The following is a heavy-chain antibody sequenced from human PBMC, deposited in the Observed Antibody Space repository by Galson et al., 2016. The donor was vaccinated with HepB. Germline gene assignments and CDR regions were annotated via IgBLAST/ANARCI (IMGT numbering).Heavy chain of an antibody. CDR1: GGSFNTHA. Sequence: SVKVSCKASGGSFNTHALSWLRQAPGQGLEWMGGIIPIFGTPKYAPKFQGRVIITADDSTSTGYMELSRLRSDDTAVYYCARDQDRGWENYYRAMDVWGQGTTVTVSS. J-gene: IGHJ6*02. CDR3: ARDQDRGWENYYRAMDV. D-gene: IGHD6-19*01. V-gene: IGHV1-69*13. CDR2: IIPIFGTP.